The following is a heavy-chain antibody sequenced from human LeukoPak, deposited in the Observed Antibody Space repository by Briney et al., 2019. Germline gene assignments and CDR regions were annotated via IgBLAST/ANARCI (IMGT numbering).Heavy chain of an antibody. V-gene: IGHV3-21*01. CDR2: ISSSSSYI. D-gene: IGHD1-26*01. CDR1: GGSISSSSYY. Sequence: ETLSLTCTVSGGSISSSSYYWGWVRQAPGKGLEWVSSISSSSSYIYYADSVKGRFTISRDNAKNSLYLQMNSLRVEDTAVYYCARAYSERYGLGYYYMDLWGKGTTVTVSS. J-gene: IGHJ6*03. CDR3: ARAYSERYGLGYYYMDL.